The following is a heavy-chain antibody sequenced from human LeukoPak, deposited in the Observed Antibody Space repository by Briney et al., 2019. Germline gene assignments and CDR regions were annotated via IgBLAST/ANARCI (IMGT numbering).Heavy chain of an antibody. V-gene: IGHV3-23*01. D-gene: IGHD6-13*01. CDR2: ISPSGGIT. Sequence: GGTLRLSCAASGFTFSSHGMNWVRQAPGKGLEWVSGISPSGGITYYTDSVKGRFTISGDNSKNTQSLQMNSLRAEDTALYYCAKDATAVPGTVYMDVWGKGTTVTISS. CDR1: GFTFSSHG. CDR3: AKDATAVPGTVYMDV. J-gene: IGHJ6*03.